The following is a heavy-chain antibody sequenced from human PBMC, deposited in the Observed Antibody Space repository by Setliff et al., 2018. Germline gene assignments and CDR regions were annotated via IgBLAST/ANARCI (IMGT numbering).Heavy chain of an antibody. V-gene: IGHV4-61*09. D-gene: IGHD2-2*01. CDR1: GGSISSGSYY. CDR2: IYTSGST. CDR3: ATNPYQLLNFDY. Sequence: ASETLSLTCTVSGGSISSGSYYWSWIRQPAGKGLEWIGHIYTSGSTNYNPSLKSRVTISVDTSKSQFSLKLSSVTAADTAVYYCATNPYQLLNFDYWGQGTLVTVSS. J-gene: IGHJ4*02.